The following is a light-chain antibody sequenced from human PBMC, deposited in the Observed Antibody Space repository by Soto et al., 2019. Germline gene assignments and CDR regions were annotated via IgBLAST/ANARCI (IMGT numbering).Light chain of an antibody. V-gene: IGKV1-27*01. Sequence: EIRMTQSPSSLSASVGDRVTITCRASQGISHYLAWYQQKPGKPPTLLIHGASTLQSGVPSRFSGSGSGTDFTLTISSLQPEDVGIYYCQRYNSAPRTFGQGTKVDIK. CDR2: GAS. J-gene: IGKJ1*01. CDR1: QGISHY. CDR3: QRYNSAPRT.